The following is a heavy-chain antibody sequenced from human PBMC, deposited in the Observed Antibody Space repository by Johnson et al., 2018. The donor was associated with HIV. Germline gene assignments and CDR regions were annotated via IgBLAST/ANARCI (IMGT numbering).Heavy chain of an antibody. CDR1: EFTVSANY. J-gene: IGHJ3*02. CDR2: TYSGGTT. CDR3: ASVRRGALDM. D-gene: IGHD2-8*01. Sequence: VQLVESGGGLVQPGGSLRLSCAASEFTVSANYMSWVRQAPGKGLEWVSVTYSGGTTFYADSVKGRFTISRDNSRNTLYLQMSSLRVEDTAVYYCASVRRGALDMGGQGTVVTVSS. V-gene: IGHV3-66*01.